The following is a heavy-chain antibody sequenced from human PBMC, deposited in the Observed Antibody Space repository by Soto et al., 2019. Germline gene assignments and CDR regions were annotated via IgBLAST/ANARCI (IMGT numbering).Heavy chain of an antibody. CDR3: ATSITVVGSRRH. V-gene: IGHV4-59*01. J-gene: IGHJ1*01. CDR1: GGSFSSNY. Sequence: QVQLQESGPGLVKPSETLSLTCTVSGGSFSSNYWSWIRQPPGKGLEWIGNIYHSGNTNYNPSLRSRFTISVDTSKNQFSLILSSVTAADTAMYYCATSITVVGSRRHWGQGTLVIVSS. D-gene: IGHD6-13*01. CDR2: IYHSGNT.